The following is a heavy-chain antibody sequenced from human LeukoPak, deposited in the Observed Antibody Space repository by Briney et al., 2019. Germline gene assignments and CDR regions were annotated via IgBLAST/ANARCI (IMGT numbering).Heavy chain of an antibody. Sequence: GGSLRLSCAASGFTFSSYAMSWVRQAPGKGLEWVSAISGSGGSTYYADSVKGRFTISKDNSKNTLYLQMNSLRAEDTAVYYCAKGPMGLDWFDPWGQGTLVTVSS. CDR2: ISGSGGST. CDR1: GFTFSSYA. J-gene: IGHJ5*02. CDR3: AKGPMGLDWFDP. V-gene: IGHV3-23*01. D-gene: IGHD3-16*01.